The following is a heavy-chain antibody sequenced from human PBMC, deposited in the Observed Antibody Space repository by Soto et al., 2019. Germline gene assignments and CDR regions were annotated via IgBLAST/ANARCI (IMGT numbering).Heavy chain of an antibody. J-gene: IGHJ4*02. D-gene: IGHD1-1*01. Sequence: SETLSLTCTVPGGSVNICTCYWSWIRQRPGEGLEWIGFIHYSGSTNYNPSLMGRVTMSVDTSKNHFSMKLTSVKTADTAMYYLTRPGDIYKLGYWGPVSLV. CDR1: GGSVNICTCY. V-gene: IGHV4-61*03. CDR2: IHYSGST. CDR3: TRPGDIYKLGY.